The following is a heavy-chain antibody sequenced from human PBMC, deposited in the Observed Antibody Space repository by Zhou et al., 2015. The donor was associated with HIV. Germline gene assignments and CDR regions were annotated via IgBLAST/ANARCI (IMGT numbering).Heavy chain of an antibody. V-gene: IGHV1-69*01. CDR2: IIPVFGTT. D-gene: IGHD3-10*01. Sequence: QVQLVQSGAEVKKPGASVKVSCKASGGTFSSYPITWVRQAPGQGLEWMGGIIPVFGTTDHAQKFQGRVTITADESTNTAYMDLSSLRSDDTAVYYCARDPYRPRGSGNYYYAMDVWGQGTTVTVSS. CDR3: ARDPYRPRGSGNYYYAMDV. CDR1: GGTFSSYP. J-gene: IGHJ6*02.